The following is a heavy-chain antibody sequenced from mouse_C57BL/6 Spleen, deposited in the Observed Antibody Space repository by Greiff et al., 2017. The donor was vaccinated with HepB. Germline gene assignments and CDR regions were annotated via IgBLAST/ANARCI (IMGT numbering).Heavy chain of an antibody. Sequence: EVKLEESGPGLVKPSQSLSLTCSVTGYSITSGYYWNWIRQFPGNKLEWMGYISYDGSNNYNPSLKNRISITRDTSKNQFFLKLNSVTTEDTATYDCAREGFYSSYAMDYWGQGTSVTVSS. CDR2: ISYDGSN. CDR1: GYSITSGYY. J-gene: IGHJ4*01. CDR3: AREGFYSSYAMDY. V-gene: IGHV3-6*01. D-gene: IGHD2-12*01.